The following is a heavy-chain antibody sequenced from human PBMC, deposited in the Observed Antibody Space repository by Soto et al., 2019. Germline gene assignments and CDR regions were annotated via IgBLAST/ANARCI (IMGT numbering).Heavy chain of an antibody. V-gene: IGHV3-23*01. D-gene: IGHD2-2*01. CDR2: ISHTGGST. CDR1: GFTFSNYA. J-gene: IGHJ6*02. CDR3: ATEHCSRGESNSHYGMDV. Sequence: EGQLLESGGGLEQPGGSLRLSCAASGFTFSNYAMNWVRQAPGKGLEWVSTISHTGGSTYYADSVKGRFIISRDNSKNTLYIQMHSLRGEDTAVYDCATEHCSRGESNSHYGMDVWGQGTTVTVSS.